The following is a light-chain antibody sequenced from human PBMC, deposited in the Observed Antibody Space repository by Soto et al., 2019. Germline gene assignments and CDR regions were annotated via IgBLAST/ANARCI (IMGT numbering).Light chain of an antibody. J-gene: IGKJ1*01. V-gene: IGKV1-5*01. CDR1: QSISSW. Sequence: DIQMTQSPSTLSGSVGDRVTITCRASQSISSWLAWYQQKPGKAPKLLIYDASSLESGVPSRFSGSGSGTEFTLTISSLQPDDFATYYCQQYNSYSTTFGQGTKVDTK. CDR2: DAS. CDR3: QQYNSYSTT.